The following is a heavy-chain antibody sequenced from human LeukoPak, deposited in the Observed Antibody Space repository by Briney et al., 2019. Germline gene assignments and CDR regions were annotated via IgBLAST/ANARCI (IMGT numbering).Heavy chain of an antibody. D-gene: IGHD3-9*01. CDR1: GFSFSTYW. V-gene: IGHV3-7*01. Sequence: GGTLRLSCADSGFSFSTYWMSWVRQAPGKGLERVGNINHNGREKYYADSVKARFTISKDNAKNSLYLQMNSLRAEDTAVYYCARVQLRYFGSGGGQGTLVTVSS. CDR3: ARVQLRYFGSG. J-gene: IGHJ4*02. CDR2: INHNGREK.